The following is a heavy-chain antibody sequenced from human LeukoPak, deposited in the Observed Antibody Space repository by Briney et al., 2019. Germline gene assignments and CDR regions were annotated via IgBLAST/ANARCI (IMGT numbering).Heavy chain of an antibody. D-gene: IGHD5-12*01. CDR2: IRYDGSNK. V-gene: IGHV3-30*02. CDR1: GFTFSSYG. Sequence: GGSLRLSCAASGFTFSSYGMHWVRQAPGKGLEWVTFIRYDGSNKFYADSVKGRFTISRDNSKNTLYLQMNTLRVEDTAVYYCAREVRAYGGYSQSDYWGQGTLVTVSS. J-gene: IGHJ4*02. CDR3: AREVRAYGGYSQSDY.